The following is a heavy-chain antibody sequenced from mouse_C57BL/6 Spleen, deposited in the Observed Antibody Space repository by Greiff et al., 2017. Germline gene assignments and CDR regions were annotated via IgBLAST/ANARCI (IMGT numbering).Heavy chain of an antibody. CDR3: ARGGGIYYGDWAD. D-gene: IGHD2-13*01. Sequence: VQLQESGPELVKPGASVKISCKASGYAFSSSWMNWVKQRPGKGLEWIGRIYTGDGDTNYNEKFKGKATVTADKSSSTAYMQLSSLTSEDSAVYCCARGGGIYYGDWADWGKGTTVTVSA. CDR1: GYAFSSSW. J-gene: IGHJ3*01. V-gene: IGHV1-82*01. CDR2: IYTGDGDT.